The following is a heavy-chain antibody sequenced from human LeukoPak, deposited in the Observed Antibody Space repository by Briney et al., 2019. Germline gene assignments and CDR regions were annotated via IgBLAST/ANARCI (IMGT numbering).Heavy chain of an antibody. V-gene: IGHV3-9*01. CDR3: AKGAAAGDDAFDI. CDR1: GFTFDDYA. J-gene: IGHJ3*02. Sequence: PGGSLRLSCAASGFTFDDYAMHWVRQAPGKGLEWVSGISWNSGSIGYADSVKGRFTISRDNAKNSLYLQMNSLRAEDTALYYCAKGAAAGDDAFDIWGQGTMVTVSS. D-gene: IGHD6-13*01. CDR2: ISWNSGSI.